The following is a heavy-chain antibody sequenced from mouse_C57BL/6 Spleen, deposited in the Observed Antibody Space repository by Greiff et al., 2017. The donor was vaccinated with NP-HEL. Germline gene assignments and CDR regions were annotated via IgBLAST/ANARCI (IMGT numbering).Heavy chain of an antibody. CDR1: GYTFTSYW. J-gene: IGHJ2*01. V-gene: IGHV1-59*01. CDR2: IDPSDSYT. CDR3: ARLWLLPYYFDY. Sequence: QVQLQQPGAELVRPGTSVKLSCKASGYTFTSYWMHWVKQRPGQGLEWIGVIDPSDSYTNYNQKFKGKATLTVDTSSSTAYMQLSSLTSEDSAVYYCARLWLLPYYFDYWGQGTTLTVSS. D-gene: IGHD2-3*01.